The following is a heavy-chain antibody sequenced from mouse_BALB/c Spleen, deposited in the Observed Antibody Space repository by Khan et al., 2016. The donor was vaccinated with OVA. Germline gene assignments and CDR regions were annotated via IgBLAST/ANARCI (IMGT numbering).Heavy chain of an antibody. CDR2: IRLKSNIYAT. Sequence: EVQLVETGGGLVQPGGSMKLSCVASGFTFSNYWMNWVRQSPEKGFEWVAEIRLKSNIYATHYAESVRGRFTISRDDSRSSVYLQMNNLGAEDTGMYDCARGWDWYFDVWGAGTTVTVSS. J-gene: IGHJ1*01. D-gene: IGHD3-3*01. V-gene: IGHV6-6*02. CDR3: ARGWDWYFDV. CDR1: GFTFSNYW.